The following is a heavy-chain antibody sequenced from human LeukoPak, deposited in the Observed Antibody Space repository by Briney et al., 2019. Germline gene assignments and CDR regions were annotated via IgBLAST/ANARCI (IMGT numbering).Heavy chain of an antibody. CDR3: AKDWDGYNGIH. V-gene: IGHV3-7*03. CDR1: GFTFSSYW. D-gene: IGHD5-24*01. Sequence: GGSLRLSCAASGFTFSSYWMSWVRQAPGKGLEWVANIKQDGSEKYYVDSVKGRFTISRDNSKNSLYLQMNSLRTEDTALYYCAKDWDGYNGIHWGQGTLVTVSS. J-gene: IGHJ4*02. CDR2: IKQDGSEK.